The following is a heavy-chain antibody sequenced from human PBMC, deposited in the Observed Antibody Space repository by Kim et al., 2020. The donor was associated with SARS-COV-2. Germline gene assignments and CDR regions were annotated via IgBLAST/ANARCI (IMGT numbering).Heavy chain of an antibody. CDR2: INADGSGT. V-gene: IGHV3-74*01. D-gene: IGHD1-7*01. CDR3: AELRRFGY. CDR1: GFPFSNYW. J-gene: IGHJ4*02. Sequence: GGSLRLSCAASGFPFSNYWMDWVRQAPGKGLEWVSRINADGSGTVYADSVKGRFTISRDNAKNTVDLLMNSLRAEDTAVYYCAELRRFGYWGQGSLVTVSS.